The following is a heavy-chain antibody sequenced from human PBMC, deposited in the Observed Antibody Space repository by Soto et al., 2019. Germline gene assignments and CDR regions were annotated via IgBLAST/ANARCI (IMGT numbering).Heavy chain of an antibody. CDR3: ATDWTVPAAMDC. V-gene: IGHV1-24*01. CDR2: FDPEDGET. Sequence: ASVKVSCKVSAYTLTELSMHWVRQAPGKGLEWMGGFDPEDGETIYAQKFQGRVTMTEDTSTDTAYMELSSLTSEDTAVYYCATDWTVPAAMDCSGQGTLVTVSS. J-gene: IGHJ4*02. D-gene: IGHD2-2*01. CDR1: AYTLTELS.